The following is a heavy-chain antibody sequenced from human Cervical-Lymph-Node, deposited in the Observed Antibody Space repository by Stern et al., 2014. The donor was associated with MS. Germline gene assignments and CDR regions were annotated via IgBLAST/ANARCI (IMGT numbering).Heavy chain of an antibody. CDR1: GFKFSIYW. J-gene: IGHJ4*02. Sequence: EVQLVESGAELIRPGESLKISCKGSGFKFSIYWIAWVRQLPGQGLEWMGIIYPGDLETRDSPSFQGQVTMSADKSTSTAYLQWSSLNASDTAMYFCARQTTAWASDVWGQGTLVTVSS. V-gene: IGHV5-51*01. CDR3: ARQTTAWASDV. D-gene: IGHD1-14*01. CDR2: IYPGDLET.